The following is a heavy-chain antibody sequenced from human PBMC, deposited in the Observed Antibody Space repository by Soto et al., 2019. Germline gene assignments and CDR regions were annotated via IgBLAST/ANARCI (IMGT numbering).Heavy chain of an antibody. CDR2: IKEDGGED. Sequence: GGSLRLSCAASGFTFSKYWMTWVRQAPGKGLERVANIKEDGGEDYYADSVKGRFTISRDNAKNSLFLQLSSLGAEDTATYYCAREGQISYWRSTTCYFFGLDGWGQGTTVTVSS. D-gene: IGHD2-2*01. CDR3: AREGQISYWRSTTCYFFGLDG. J-gene: IGHJ6*02. V-gene: IGHV3-7*01. CDR1: GFTFSKYW.